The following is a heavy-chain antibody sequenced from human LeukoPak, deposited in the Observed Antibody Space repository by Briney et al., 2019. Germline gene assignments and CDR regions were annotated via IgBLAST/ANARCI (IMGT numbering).Heavy chain of an antibody. CDR2: IRYDGSNK. Sequence: GGSLRLSCVASGFTFSRFEMNWVRQAPGKGLEWVAFIRYDGSNKKYADSVKGRITISRDNSKNTLYLQMNSLRAEDTAVYYCAKGSGYGAQYYYYYMDVWGKGTTVTISS. V-gene: IGHV3-30*02. CDR1: GFTFSRFE. CDR3: AKGSGYGAQYYYYYMDV. D-gene: IGHD5-12*01. J-gene: IGHJ6*03.